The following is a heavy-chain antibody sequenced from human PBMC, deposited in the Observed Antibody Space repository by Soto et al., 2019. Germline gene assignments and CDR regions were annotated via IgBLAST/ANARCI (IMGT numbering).Heavy chain of an antibody. CDR1: GYTFTSYY. D-gene: IGHD2-15*01. J-gene: IGHJ4*02. CDR3: AREAYCSGGSCYGGFDY. CDR2: INPSGGST. Sequence: QVQLVQSGAEVKKPGASVKVSCKASGYTFTSYYMHWVRQAPGQGLEWRGIINPSGGSTSYAQKFQGRVTMTRDTSTSTVYMELSSLRSEDTAVYYCAREAYCSGGSCYGGFDYWGQGTLVTVSS. V-gene: IGHV1-46*03.